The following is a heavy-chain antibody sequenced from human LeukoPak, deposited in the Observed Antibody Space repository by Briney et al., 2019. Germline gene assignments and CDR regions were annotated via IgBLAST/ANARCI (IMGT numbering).Heavy chain of an antibody. Sequence: GGSLRLSCAASGFSLSNYEMNWVRQAPGKGLEWVSYISTSGSTTYYANSVKGRFTISRDNAKNSLYLQMNSLRAEDTAVYYCARGYGTYGYWGQGTLVTVSS. CDR2: ISTSGSTT. J-gene: IGHJ4*02. CDR1: GFSLSNYE. D-gene: IGHD1-7*01. V-gene: IGHV3-48*03. CDR3: ARGYGTYGY.